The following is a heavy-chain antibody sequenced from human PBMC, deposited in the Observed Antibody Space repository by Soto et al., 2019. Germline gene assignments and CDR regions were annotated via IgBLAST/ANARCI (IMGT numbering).Heavy chain of an antibody. CDR3: ARDSGYSSGWYSAFDI. J-gene: IGHJ3*02. CDR1: GFTFSSYW. D-gene: IGHD6-19*01. CDR2: IKQDGSEK. V-gene: IGHV3-7*01. Sequence: LSLTCAASGFTFSSYWMSWVRQAPGKGLEWVANIKQDGSEKYYVDSVKGRFTISRDNAKNSLYLQMNSLRAEDTAVYYCARDSGYSSGWYSAFDIWGQGTMVTVSS.